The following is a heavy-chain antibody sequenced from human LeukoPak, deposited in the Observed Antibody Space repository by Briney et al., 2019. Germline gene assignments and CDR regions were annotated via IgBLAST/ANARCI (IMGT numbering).Heavy chain of an antibody. Sequence: GGSLRLSCAASGFTFSSYEMNWVRQAPGKGLEWVSYISSSGSTIYYADSVKGRFTISRDNAKNSLYLQMNSLRAEDTALYYCAKGQYYDSSGYYNWGQGTLVTVSS. D-gene: IGHD3-22*01. V-gene: IGHV3-48*03. CDR1: GFTFSSYE. CDR2: ISSSGSTI. CDR3: AKGQYYDSSGYYN. J-gene: IGHJ4*02.